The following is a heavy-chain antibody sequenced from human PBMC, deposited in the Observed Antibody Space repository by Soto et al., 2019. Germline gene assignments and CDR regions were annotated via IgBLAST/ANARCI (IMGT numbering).Heavy chain of an antibody. CDR3: VRGGASHALHQDN. CDR1: GFTFSNYW. CDR2: ISYDERTT. J-gene: IGHJ4*02. D-gene: IGHD2-8*01. Sequence: PGWSLRLSCAASGFTFSNYWMHWIRQAPGKGLVWVSRISYDERTTTYADSVKGRFTISRDNAKNTVFLEMKSLRAEDTAVYYCVRGGASHALHQDNWGQGTLVTVSS. V-gene: IGHV3-74*01.